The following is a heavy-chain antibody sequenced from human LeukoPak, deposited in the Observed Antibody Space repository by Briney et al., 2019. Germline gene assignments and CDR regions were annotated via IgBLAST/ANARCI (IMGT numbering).Heavy chain of an antibody. J-gene: IGHJ4*02. CDR3: ARPYCSSTSCPWRY. CDR2: INHSGST. V-gene: IGHV4-34*01. D-gene: IGHD2-2*01. Sequence: PSETLSLTCAVYGGSFSGYYWSWIRQPPGKGLEWIGEINHSGSTNYNPSLKSRVTISVDTSKNQFSLKLSSVTAADTAVRYCARPYCSSTSCPWRYWGQGTLATVSS. CDR1: GGSFSGYY.